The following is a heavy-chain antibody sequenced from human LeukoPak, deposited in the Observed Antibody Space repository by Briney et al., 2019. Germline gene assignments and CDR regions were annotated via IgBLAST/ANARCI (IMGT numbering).Heavy chain of an antibody. D-gene: IGHD3-22*01. Sequence: GSSVKVSCKASGYSFTSYGISWVRQAPGQGLEWMGWISVYNGNTNYAQKLQGRVTMTTDTSTSTAYMELRSLRSDDTAVYYCARSPVTYYYDSSGYYAPNWFDPWGQGTLVTVSS. CDR1: GYSFTSYG. CDR3: ARSPVTYYYDSSGYYAPNWFDP. V-gene: IGHV1-18*01. J-gene: IGHJ5*02. CDR2: ISVYNGNT.